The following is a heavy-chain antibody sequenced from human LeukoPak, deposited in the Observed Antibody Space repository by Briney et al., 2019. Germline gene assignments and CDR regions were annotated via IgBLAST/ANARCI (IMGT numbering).Heavy chain of an antibody. D-gene: IGHD1-1*01. J-gene: IGHJ6*04. V-gene: IGHV3-48*04. CDR3: VRVNWRDCGLINLETHYYFHVDV. Sequence: PGGSLRLSCAASGFTFSSDAMSWVRQAPGKGLEWLAYIDSDGKTIDYGDSVKGRFTISRDNAENSLYLQMNSLRAEDTAVYFCVRVNWRDCGLINLETHYYFHVDVWGKGTTVTVSS. CDR2: IDSDGKTI. CDR1: GFTFSSDA.